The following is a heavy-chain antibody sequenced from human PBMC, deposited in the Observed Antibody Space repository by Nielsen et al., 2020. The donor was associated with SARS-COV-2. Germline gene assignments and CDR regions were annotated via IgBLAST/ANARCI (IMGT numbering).Heavy chain of an antibody. CDR1: GFTVSSNY. CDR2: VYGDSSTT. J-gene: IGHJ4*02. CDR3: ASPFDY. V-gene: IGHV3-53*01. Sequence: GGSLRLSCAASGFTVSSNYMGWVRQAPGKGLECISVVYGDSSTTYYADSVRGRFTISRDNSKNMVYLQMDNLRTDDSALYYCASPFDYWGRGTLVTVSS.